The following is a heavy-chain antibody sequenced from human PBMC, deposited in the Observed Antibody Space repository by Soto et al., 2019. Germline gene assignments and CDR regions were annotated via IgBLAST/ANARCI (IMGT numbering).Heavy chain of an antibody. Sequence: EVQLLESGGGLVQPGGSLRLSCAASGFSFSSNAMSWVRQAPGKGLEWVSGISGSGGATYYAVSVKGRFTISRDNSKNMLYLQMNSLRAEDTAVYYCAKRRYVDWSQFDYWGQGTLVTVSS. CDR3: AKRRYVDWSQFDY. D-gene: IGHD3-9*01. CDR1: GFSFSSNA. CDR2: ISGSGGAT. V-gene: IGHV3-23*01. J-gene: IGHJ4*02.